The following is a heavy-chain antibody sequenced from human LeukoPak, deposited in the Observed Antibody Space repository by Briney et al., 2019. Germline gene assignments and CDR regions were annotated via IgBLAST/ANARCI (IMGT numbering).Heavy chain of an antibody. J-gene: IGHJ6*03. CDR2: IYSGGST. D-gene: IGHD6-19*01. CDR3: ARDRGSGWYNAYYYYMDV. V-gene: IGHV3-66*01. CDR1: GFNVSSNY. Sequence: GGSLRLSCAASGFNVSSNYMSWVRQAPGKGLEWVSIIYSGGSTYYADSVKGRFTISTDISKNTLYLRMNSLRAEDTAVYYCARDRGSGWYNAYYYYMDVWGKGTTVTISS.